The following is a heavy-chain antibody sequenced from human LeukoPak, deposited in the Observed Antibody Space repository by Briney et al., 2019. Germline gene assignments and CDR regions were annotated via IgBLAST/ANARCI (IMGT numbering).Heavy chain of an antibody. V-gene: IGHV1-2*02. J-gene: IGHJ4*02. D-gene: IGHD6-6*01. CDR1: GYTFTGYY. CDR3: ARAMSIAARLQTIFDY. CDR2: INPSSGGT. Sequence: ASVKVSCKASGYTFTGYYMHWVRQAPGQGLEWMGWINPSSGGTNYAQKFQGRVTMTRDTSISTAYMELSRLRSDDTGVYYCARAMSIAARLQTIFDYWGQGTLVTVSS.